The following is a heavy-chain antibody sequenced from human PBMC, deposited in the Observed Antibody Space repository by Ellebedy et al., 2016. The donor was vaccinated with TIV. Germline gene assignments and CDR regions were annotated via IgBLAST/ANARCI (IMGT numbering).Heavy chain of an antibody. Sequence: GESLKISCAGAGFTFSYYSMNWVRKAPGKGLEWVASITGSSSYMFYSDSVKGRFTISRDNAKNSLYLQMNSLRAEDTAVYYCSRGIAAVMYWGQGTLVTVSS. CDR3: SRGIAAVMY. CDR1: GFTFSYYS. V-gene: IGHV3-21*01. CDR2: ITGSSSYM. D-gene: IGHD6-13*01. J-gene: IGHJ4*02.